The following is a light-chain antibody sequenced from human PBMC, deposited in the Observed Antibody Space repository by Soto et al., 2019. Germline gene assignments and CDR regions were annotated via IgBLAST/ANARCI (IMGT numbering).Light chain of an antibody. CDR1: QNIRSH. CDR2: AAS. CDR3: QQSWSVPLT. J-gene: IGKJ4*01. Sequence: DIQMTQSPSAQSASVGDTVTITCRASQNIRSHLNWYQQKPGEAPKLLIFAASTLHSGVASRFSGSGSGTDFTLTISSLQPEDFATYYCQQSWSVPLTFGGGTKVEIK. V-gene: IGKV1-39*01.